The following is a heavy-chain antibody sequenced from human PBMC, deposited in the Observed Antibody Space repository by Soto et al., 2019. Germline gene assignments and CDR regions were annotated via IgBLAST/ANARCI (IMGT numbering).Heavy chain of an antibody. J-gene: IGHJ4*02. CDR3: AREGHCIDGSCRVLDY. CDR1: GFTFSSSA. D-gene: IGHD2-15*01. Sequence: ASVKVSCKTSGFTFSSSAVHWVRQARGHRLQWIGWIDVGSANANYAQMLQERVTISRDMSTSTAYMELNSLKTEDTAVYYCAREGHCIDGSCRVLDYWGQGVLVTVSS. CDR2: IDVGSANA. V-gene: IGHV1-58*01.